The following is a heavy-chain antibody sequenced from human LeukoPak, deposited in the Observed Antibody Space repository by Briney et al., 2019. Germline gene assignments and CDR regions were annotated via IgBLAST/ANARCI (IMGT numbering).Heavy chain of an antibody. CDR2: IIPIFGTA. D-gene: IGHD3-22*01. J-gene: IGHJ4*02. CDR3: ARSMGYYYDSSGYSY. CDR1: GGTFSSYA. V-gene: IGHV1-69*06. Sequence: SVKVSCKASGGTFSSYAISWVRQAPGQGLEWMGGIIPIFGTANYAQKFQGRVTITADKSTSTAYMELSSLRSEDTAVYYCARSMGYYYDSSGYSYWGQGTLVTVSS.